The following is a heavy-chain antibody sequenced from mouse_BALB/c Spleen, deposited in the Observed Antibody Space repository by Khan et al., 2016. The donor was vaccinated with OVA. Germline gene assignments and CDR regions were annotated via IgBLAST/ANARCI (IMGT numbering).Heavy chain of an antibody. J-gene: IGHJ4*01. CDR2: ISYSGST. CDR1: GYSITSDYA. D-gene: IGHD2-3*01. CDR3: ARDGSRYNYAMDY. Sequence: EVQLQESGPGLVKPSQSLSLTCTVTGYSITSDYAWNWIRQFPGNTLEWMGYISYSGSTNYNPSLKSRIYITRDTSKNQFILQLNSVTTEDTATYYCARDGSRYNYAMDYWGQGTSVTVSS. V-gene: IGHV3-2*02.